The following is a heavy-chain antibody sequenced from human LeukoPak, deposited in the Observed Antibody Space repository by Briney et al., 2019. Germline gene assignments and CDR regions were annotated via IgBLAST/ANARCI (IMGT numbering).Heavy chain of an antibody. CDR3: AREPELLSP. CDR2: INWNGDRT. V-gene: IGHV3-20*04. Sequence: GGSLSLSCTASGFTFDDFGMSWVRQVPGKGLQWVSGINWNGDRTSYADSVKGRFTISRDNAKNSLFLEMNSLRADDTAFYCCAREPELLSPWGQGTLVTVSS. CDR1: GFTFDDFG. D-gene: IGHD3-10*01. J-gene: IGHJ4*02.